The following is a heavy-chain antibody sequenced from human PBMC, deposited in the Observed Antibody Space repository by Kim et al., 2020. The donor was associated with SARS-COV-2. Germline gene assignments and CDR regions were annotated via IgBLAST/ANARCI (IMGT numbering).Heavy chain of an antibody. CDR1: GFTFSSYA. V-gene: IGHV3-23*01. D-gene: IGHD3-10*01. J-gene: IGHJ6*02. CDR3: AKGQEVLLWFGELPTYYYYGMDV. Sequence: GGSLRLSCAASGFTFSSYAMSWVRQAPGKGLEWVSAISGSGGSTYYADSVKGRFTISRDNSKNTLYLQMNSLRAEDTAVYYCAKGQEVLLWFGELPTYYYYGMDVWGQGTTVTVSS. CDR2: ISGSGGST.